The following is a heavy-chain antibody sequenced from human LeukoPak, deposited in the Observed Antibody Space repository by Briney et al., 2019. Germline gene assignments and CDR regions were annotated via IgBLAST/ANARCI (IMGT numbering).Heavy chain of an antibody. CDR2: INPNSGGT. CDR1: GYTFTGYY. D-gene: IGHD6-13*01. Sequence: ASVKVSCKASGYTFTGYYMHWVRRAPGQGLEWMGWINPNSGGTNYAQKFQGRVTITADESTSTAYMELSSLRSEDTAVYYSVRGSSSWYSDYWGQGTLVTVSS. CDR3: VRGSSSWYSDY. V-gene: IGHV1-2*02. J-gene: IGHJ4*02.